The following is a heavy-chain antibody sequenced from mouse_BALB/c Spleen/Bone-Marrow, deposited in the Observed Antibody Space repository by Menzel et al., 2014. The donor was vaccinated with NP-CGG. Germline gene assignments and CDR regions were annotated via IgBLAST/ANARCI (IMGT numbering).Heavy chain of an antibody. CDR3: TREGYYGSSYVDY. CDR1: GYTFTSYW. Sequence: QVQLKESGAELVRPGASVKLSCKASGYTFTSYWINWVKQRPGQGLEWIGNIYPSDSYTNYNQKFKDKATLTVDKSSSTAYMRLSSPTSEDSAVYYCTREGYYGSSYVDYWGQGTTLTVSS. D-gene: IGHD1-1*01. CDR2: IYPSDSYT. V-gene: IGHV1-69*02. J-gene: IGHJ2*01.